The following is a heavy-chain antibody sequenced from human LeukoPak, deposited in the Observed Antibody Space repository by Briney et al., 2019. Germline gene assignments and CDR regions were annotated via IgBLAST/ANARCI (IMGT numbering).Heavy chain of an antibody. V-gene: IGHV3-30*18. Sequence: GGSLRLSCAASGFTFSDYGIHWVRQAPGKGLEWVAVISYDGSNKYYADSVKGRFTISRDNSKNTLYLQMNSLRAEDTAVYYCAKDRRPDYWGQGTLVTVSS. J-gene: IGHJ4*02. CDR3: AKDRRPDY. CDR1: GFTFSDYG. CDR2: ISYDGSNK.